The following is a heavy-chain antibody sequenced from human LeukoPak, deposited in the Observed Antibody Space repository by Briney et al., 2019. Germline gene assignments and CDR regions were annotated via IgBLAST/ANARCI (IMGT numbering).Heavy chain of an antibody. J-gene: IGHJ4*02. CDR2: ISYDGSNK. CDR1: GFTFSSYG. CDR3: AKVSRGD. V-gene: IGHV3-30*18. Sequence: PGRSLILSCAASGFTFSSYGMHWVRQAPGKGLEWVAVISYDGSNKYYADSVKGRFTISRDNSKNTLYLQMNSLRAEDTAVYYCAKVSRGDWGQGTLVTVSS.